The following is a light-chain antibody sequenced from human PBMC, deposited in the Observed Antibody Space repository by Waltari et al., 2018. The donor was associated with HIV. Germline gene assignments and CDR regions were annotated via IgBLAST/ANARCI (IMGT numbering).Light chain of an antibody. J-gene: IGLJ3*02. Sequence: SYDLTQPPSVSVSSGQTATVTCPGVNMGPPYVSWYQQRSGQSPVLVIYQDTKRPPGIPERFFGSTSENTATLTIYETQPLDEAHYSCQAWDSGTIVFGGGTNLTVL. CDR1: NMGPPY. CDR3: QAWDSGTIV. V-gene: IGLV3-1*01. CDR2: QDT.